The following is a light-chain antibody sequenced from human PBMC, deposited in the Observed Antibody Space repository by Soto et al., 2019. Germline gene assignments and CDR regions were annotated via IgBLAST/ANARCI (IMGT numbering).Light chain of an antibody. CDR2: DAS. V-gene: IGKV3-11*01. CDR3: QQRSNWPPFT. Sequence: EIVMTQSPDALSVSPGEGATLSCRVSQSIRSNIAWYQQKPGQAPRLLIYDASNRATDIPARFSGSGSGTDFTLTISSLEPEDFAVYYCQQRSNWPPFTFGQGTRLEIK. J-gene: IGKJ5*01. CDR1: QSIRSN.